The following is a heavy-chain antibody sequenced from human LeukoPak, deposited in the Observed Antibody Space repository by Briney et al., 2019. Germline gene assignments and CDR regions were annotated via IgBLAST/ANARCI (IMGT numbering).Heavy chain of an antibody. CDR2: INPNSGGT. CDR3: ARDLYYYGSGSYLY. J-gene: IGHJ4*02. Sequence: ASVKVSCKASGYTFTGYYMHWVRQAPGQGLEWMGWINPNSGGTNYAQKFQGRVTMTRDTSISTAYVELSRLRSDDTAVYYCARDLYYYGSGSYLYWGQGTLVTVSS. D-gene: IGHD3-10*01. CDR1: GYTFTGYY. V-gene: IGHV1-2*02.